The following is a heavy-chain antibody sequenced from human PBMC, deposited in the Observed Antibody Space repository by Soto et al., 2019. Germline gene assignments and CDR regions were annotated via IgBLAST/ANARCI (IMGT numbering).Heavy chain of an antibody. CDR2: IIPIFGTA. Sequence: QVQLVQSGAEVKKPGSSVKVSCKASGDTFSSYAISWVRQAPGQGLEWMGGIIPIFGTANYAHKFQGRVKITADESTSTAYMELSSLRSEDTAVYYCARDGSGYRSRASPMDVWGQGTTVTVSS. CDR3: ARDGSGYRSRASPMDV. V-gene: IGHV1-69*01. D-gene: IGHD3-22*01. J-gene: IGHJ6*02. CDR1: GDTFSSYA.